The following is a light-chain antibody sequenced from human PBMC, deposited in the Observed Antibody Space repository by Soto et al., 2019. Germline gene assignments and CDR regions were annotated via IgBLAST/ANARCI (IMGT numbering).Light chain of an antibody. V-gene: IGLV1-40*01. Sequence: QSVLTQPASVSGAPGQRITISCTGNSSNVGAGYDVPWYQQLPGAAPKLVIFGNRNRPSGVPERYSGSKSGTSASLAITGRHAEDEADYYCQASDSSLTAVVFGGGTKVTVL. CDR2: GNR. CDR1: SSNVGAGYD. CDR3: QASDSSLTAVV. J-gene: IGLJ3*02.